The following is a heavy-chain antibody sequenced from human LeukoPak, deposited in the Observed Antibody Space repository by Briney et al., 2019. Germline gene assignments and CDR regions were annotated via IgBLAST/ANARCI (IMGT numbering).Heavy chain of an antibody. J-gene: IGHJ4*02. Sequence: GGSLRLSCEASGFTFSTFTMSWVRQAPGKGLEWVSGISGSGDKTYYADSVKGRFTISRDNFKNTLYLQMHSLRDEDTAVYYCVKGRISEDGLDFWGQGTLVTVSS. CDR1: GFTFSTFT. V-gene: IGHV3-23*01. D-gene: IGHD6-13*01. CDR2: ISGSGDKT. CDR3: VKGRISEDGLDF.